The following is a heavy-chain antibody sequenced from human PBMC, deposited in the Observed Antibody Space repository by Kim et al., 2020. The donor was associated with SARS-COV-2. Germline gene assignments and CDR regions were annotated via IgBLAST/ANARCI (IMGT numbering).Heavy chain of an antibody. CDR3: AKDPYYDFWSGYYFDY. J-gene: IGHJ4*02. V-gene: IGHV3-23*01. D-gene: IGHD3-3*01. Sequence: DPAKGRFTISRDHSKNTRYLQMNSLRAEDTAVYYCAKDPYYDFWSGYYFDYWGQGTLVTVSS.